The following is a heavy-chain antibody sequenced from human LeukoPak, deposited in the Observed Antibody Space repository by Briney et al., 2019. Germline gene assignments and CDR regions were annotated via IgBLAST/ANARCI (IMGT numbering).Heavy chain of an antibody. CDR3: ARHYYDSSGYYFHYGMDV. Sequence: ASVKVSSKASGYTFTSYDINWVRQATGQGLEWMGWMNPNSGNTGYAQKFQGRVTMTRNTSISTAYMELSSLRSEDTAVYYCARHYYDSSGYYFHYGMDVWGQGTTVTVSS. D-gene: IGHD3-22*01. CDR1: GYTFTSYD. V-gene: IGHV1-8*01. CDR2: MNPNSGNT. J-gene: IGHJ6*02.